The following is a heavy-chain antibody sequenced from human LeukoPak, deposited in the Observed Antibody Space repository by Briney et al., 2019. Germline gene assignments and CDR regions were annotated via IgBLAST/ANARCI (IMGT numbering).Heavy chain of an antibody. CDR1: GFTFDDYG. CDR3: TSTGILGATTGVGLFDY. D-gene: IGHD1-26*01. J-gene: IGHJ4*02. CDR2: INWNGGST. Sequence: GGSLRLSCAASGFTFDDYGMSWVRQAPGKGLEWVSGINWNGGSTNYADSVKGRFTISRDNAKNSLYLQMNSLRAEDTALYYCTSTGILGATTGVGLFDYWGQGTLVTVSS. V-gene: IGHV3-20*04.